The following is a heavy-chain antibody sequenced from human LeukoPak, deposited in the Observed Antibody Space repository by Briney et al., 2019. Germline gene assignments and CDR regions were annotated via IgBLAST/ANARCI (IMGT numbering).Heavy chain of an antibody. Sequence: GGSLRLSCAASGFTFSSFAMTWVRQAPGKGLEWVSAISDSGGSAYYADSVKGRFTISRDNSKNTLYLQMNSLRAEDTAVYYCAKDSAYEPYYFDYWGQGTLVTVSS. V-gene: IGHV3-23*01. J-gene: IGHJ4*02. CDR2: ISDSGGSA. CDR3: AKDSAYEPYYFDY. CDR1: GFTFSSFA. D-gene: IGHD3-3*01.